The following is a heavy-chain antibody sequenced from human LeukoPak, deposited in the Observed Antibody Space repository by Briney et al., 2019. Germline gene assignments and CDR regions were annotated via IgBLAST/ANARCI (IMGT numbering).Heavy chain of an antibody. V-gene: IGHV4-61*02. D-gene: IGHD3-16*01. CDR2: IYTSGST. Sequence: SETLSLXCTVSGGSINSGSYYWSWIRQPAGKGLEWIGRIYTSGSTNYNPSLESRLTISADTSKNQFSLKVRSVTAANTAVYYCARDWGFQWLDPWGQRTLVTVSS. J-gene: IGHJ5*02. CDR1: GGSINSGSYY. CDR3: ARDWGFQWLDP.